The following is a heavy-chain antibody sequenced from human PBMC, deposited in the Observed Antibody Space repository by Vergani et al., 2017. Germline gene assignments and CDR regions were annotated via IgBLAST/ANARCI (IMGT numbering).Heavy chain of an antibody. CDR1: GFTFNHYA. J-gene: IGHJ6*02. Sequence: EVQLLESGGDLVQPGGSLRLSCAASGFTFNHYAMNWVRQAPGKGLEWVSGISGSGGSTYYAGSVKGRFTISRDSSKNTLYLQMNSLSAGDTAVYYCAKANPQYSGYDYRYYDHAIDVWGQGTTVTVSS. CDR3: AKANPQYSGYDYRYYDHAIDV. D-gene: IGHD5-12*01. V-gene: IGHV3-23*01. CDR2: ISGSGGST.